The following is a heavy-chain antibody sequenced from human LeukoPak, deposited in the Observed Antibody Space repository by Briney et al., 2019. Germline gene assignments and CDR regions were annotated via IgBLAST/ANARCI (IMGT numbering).Heavy chain of an antibody. CDR3: ARVGHRKAAAGVFDY. V-gene: IGHV4-4*02. J-gene: IGHJ4*02. Sequence: SETLSLTCAVSGASISSPFWWSWVRQTPGKGLEWIGEIYQSGSPNYNPSLKSRVTMSVDKSKNLVSLRLMSVTAADTAVYYCARVGHRKAAAGVFDYWGQGTLVTVSS. CDR2: IYQSGSP. D-gene: IGHD6-13*01. CDR1: GASISSPFW.